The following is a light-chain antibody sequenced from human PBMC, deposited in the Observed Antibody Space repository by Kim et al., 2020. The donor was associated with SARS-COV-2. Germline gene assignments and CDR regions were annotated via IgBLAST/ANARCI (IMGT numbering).Light chain of an antibody. CDR1: KLGDRY. CDR2: QDN. J-gene: IGLJ2*01. CDR3: QAWDSSQVV. V-gene: IGLV3-1*01. Sequence: VSPGQTASITCSGDKLGDRYVCWYYQKAGQSPVLVIYQDNKRPSGIPERFSGYNSGNTATLTISGTQAMDEADYYCQAWDSSQVVFGGGTQLTVL.